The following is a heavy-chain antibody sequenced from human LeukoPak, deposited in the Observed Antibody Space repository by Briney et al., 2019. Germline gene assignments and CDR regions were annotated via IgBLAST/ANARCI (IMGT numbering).Heavy chain of an antibody. Sequence: GGTLRLSCAASGFTFSRYWMTWVRDAPGKGLEWVANIKQDGNEKYYVESVKGRFTISRDNAKNSLFLQMNSLRAEDTAVYYCVRDMDVWGQGTTVTVSS. CDR3: VRDMDV. J-gene: IGHJ6*02. CDR1: GFTFSRYW. V-gene: IGHV3-7*05. CDR2: IKQDGNEK.